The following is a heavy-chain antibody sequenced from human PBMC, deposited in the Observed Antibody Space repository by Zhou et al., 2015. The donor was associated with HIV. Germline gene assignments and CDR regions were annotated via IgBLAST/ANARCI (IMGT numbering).Heavy chain of an antibody. CDR2: ISSSSSTI. V-gene: IGHV3-48*01. CDR1: GFKFENYR. CDR3: AREWGVVLLVGSGRRYYYYYMDV. D-gene: IGHD3-10*01. Sequence: EVQLVESGGGLVKPGGSLRLSCAASGFKFENYRMSWVRQAPGKGLEWVSYISSSSSTIYYADSVKGRFTISRDNAKNSLYLQMNSLRAEDTAVYYCAREWGVVLLVGSGRRYYYYYMDVVGTKGPRSPSP. J-gene: IGHJ6*03.